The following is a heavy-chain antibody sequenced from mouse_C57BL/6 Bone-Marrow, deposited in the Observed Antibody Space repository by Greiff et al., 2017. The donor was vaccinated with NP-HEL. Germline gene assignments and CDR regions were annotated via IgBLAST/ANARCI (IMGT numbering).Heavy chain of an antibody. CDR3: AIETTVVATPPWFAY. CDR1: GFTFSSYG. J-gene: IGHJ3*01. V-gene: IGHV5-6*01. D-gene: IGHD1-1*01. CDR2: ISSGGSYT. Sequence: EVQLVESGGDLVKPGGSLKLSCAASGFTFSSYGMSWVRQTPDKRLEWVATISSGGSYTYYPDSVKGRFTISRDNAKNTLYLQMSSLKSEDTAMYYCAIETTVVATPPWFAYWGQGTLVTVSA.